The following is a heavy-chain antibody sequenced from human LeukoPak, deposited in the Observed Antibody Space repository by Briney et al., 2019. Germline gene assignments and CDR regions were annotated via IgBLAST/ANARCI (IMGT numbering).Heavy chain of an antibody. Sequence: SETLSLTCAVYGGSFSGYYWSWIRQPPGKGLEWIGEINHSGSTNYNPSLKSRVTISLDTSKNQFSLKLSSVTAADTTVYYCARSEMAITSTADGYYWGDGT. CDR2: INHSGST. V-gene: IGHV4-34*01. D-gene: IGHD5-24*01. CDR1: GGSFSGYY. CDR3: ARSEMAITSTADGYY. J-gene: IGHJ4*01.